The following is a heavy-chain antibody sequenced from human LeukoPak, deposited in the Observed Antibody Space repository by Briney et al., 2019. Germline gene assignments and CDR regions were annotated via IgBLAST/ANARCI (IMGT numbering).Heavy chain of an antibody. CDR1: GFTFGSYA. D-gene: IGHD1-26*01. Sequence: GGSLRLSCAASGFTFGSYAIHWVRQAPGKGLEWVSVISYDGGNKYYADSVKGRFTISRDNSKKTLYLQMNSLRAEDTAVYYCARDLVGAIADAFDIWGQGTMVTVSS. CDR3: ARDLVGAIADAFDI. CDR2: ISYDGGNK. J-gene: IGHJ3*02. V-gene: IGHV3-30-3*01.